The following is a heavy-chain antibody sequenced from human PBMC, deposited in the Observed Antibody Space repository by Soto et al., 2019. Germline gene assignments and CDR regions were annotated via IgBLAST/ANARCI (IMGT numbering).Heavy chain of an antibody. CDR1: GFTFSNAW. CDR2: IKSKTDGGTT. D-gene: IGHD3-22*01. V-gene: IGHV3-15*07. J-gene: IGHJ4*02. Sequence: GGSLRLSCAASGFTFSNAWMNWVRQAPGKGLEWVGRIKSKTDGGTTDYAAPVKGRFTISRDDSKNTLYLQMNSLKTEDTAVYYCTTDPHYYDSSGYWYYFDYWGQGTLVTVSS. CDR3: TTDPHYYDSSGYWYYFDY.